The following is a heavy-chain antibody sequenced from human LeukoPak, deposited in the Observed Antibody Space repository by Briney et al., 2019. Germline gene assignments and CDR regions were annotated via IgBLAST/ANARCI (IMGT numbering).Heavy chain of an antibody. CDR2: ISAYNGNT. V-gene: IGHV1-18*01. CDR1: GYTFTSYG. Sequence: GASVKVSCKASGYTFTSYGISWVRQAPGQGLEWMGWISAYNGNTNYAQKLQGRVTMTTDTSTSTAYMELRSLRSDDTAVYYCARDGIIHLADYGDYDGFDYWGQGTLVTVSS. D-gene: IGHD4-17*01. J-gene: IGHJ4*02. CDR3: ARDGIIHLADYGDYDGFDY.